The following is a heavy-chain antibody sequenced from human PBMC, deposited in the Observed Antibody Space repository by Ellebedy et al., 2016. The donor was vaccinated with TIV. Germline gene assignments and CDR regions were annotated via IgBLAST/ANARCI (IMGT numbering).Heavy chain of an antibody. CDR3: ARGGEDVDTANYGMDV. Sequence: GESLKISCAASGFTFSSYAMHWVRQAPGKGLEWVAVISYDGSNKYSADSVKGRFTISRDNSKNPLYLQMNRLRAEETAVYYCARGGEDVDTANYGMDVWGQGTTVTVSS. J-gene: IGHJ6*02. D-gene: IGHD5-18*01. V-gene: IGHV3-30-3*01. CDR2: ISYDGSNK. CDR1: GFTFSSYA.